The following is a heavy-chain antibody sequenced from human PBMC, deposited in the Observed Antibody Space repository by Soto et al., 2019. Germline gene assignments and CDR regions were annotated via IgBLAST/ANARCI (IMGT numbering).Heavy chain of an antibody. CDR1: GYTFTAYY. CDR2: INPNSGGT. J-gene: IGHJ5*02. V-gene: IGHV1-2*02. CDR3: ARGGGRGYDGHDP. D-gene: IGHD5-12*01. Sequence: QVQLVHSGAEVKKPGASVKVSCKASGYTFTAYYMHWVRQAPGQGLEWMGWINPNSGGTYHAQNFQGRVTTTRGTATTTAYMELGSLRSEDTAVYYCARGGGRGYDGHDPWGHGTLVIVSP.